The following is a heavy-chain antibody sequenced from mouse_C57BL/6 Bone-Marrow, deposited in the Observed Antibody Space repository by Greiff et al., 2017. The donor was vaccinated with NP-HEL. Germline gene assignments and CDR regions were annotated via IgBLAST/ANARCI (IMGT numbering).Heavy chain of an antibody. CDR3: ARMWDGYYEGDY. D-gene: IGHD2-3*01. V-gene: IGHV8-8*01. CDR2: IWWDDDK. CDR1: GFSLRTFGMG. Sequence: QVTLKVSGPGILQPSQTLSLTCSFSGFSLRTFGMGVGWIRQPSGKGLEWLAHIWWDDDKYYNPALKSLLTFSKDTYKNQVLLKIANVDNADTATYYCARMWDGYYEGDYGGQGTSVTVSS. J-gene: IGHJ4*01.